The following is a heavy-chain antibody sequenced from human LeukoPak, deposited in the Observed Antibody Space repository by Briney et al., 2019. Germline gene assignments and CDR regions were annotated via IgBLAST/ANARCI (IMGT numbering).Heavy chain of an antibody. CDR3: AIDSREVKRKIAATGTGYYYYMDV. J-gene: IGHJ6*03. D-gene: IGHD6-13*01. CDR2: IIAIFGTA. Sequence: ASVKVSCKASGGSFSSYAISWVRQAPGQGLEWMGGIIAIFGTANYAQKFQGRVTITTDESTSTAYMELSSLRSEDTAVYYCAIDSREVKRKIAATGTGYYYYMDVWGKGTTVTVSS. V-gene: IGHV1-69*05. CDR1: GGSFSSYA.